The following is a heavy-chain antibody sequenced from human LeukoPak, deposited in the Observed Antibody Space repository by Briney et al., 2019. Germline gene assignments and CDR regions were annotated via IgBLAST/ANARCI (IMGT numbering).Heavy chain of an antibody. CDR3: AKDEPNSNEDV. CDR2: IKQDGSEK. J-gene: IGHJ6*04. Sequence: PGGSLRLSCAASGFTFSSYWMSWVRQAPGKGLEWVANIKQDGSEKYYVDSVKGRFTISRDNAKNSLYPQMNSLRAEDMAVYYCAKDEPNSNEDVWGKGTTVRLL. V-gene: IGHV3-7*01. D-gene: IGHD2/OR15-2a*01. CDR1: GFTFSSYW.